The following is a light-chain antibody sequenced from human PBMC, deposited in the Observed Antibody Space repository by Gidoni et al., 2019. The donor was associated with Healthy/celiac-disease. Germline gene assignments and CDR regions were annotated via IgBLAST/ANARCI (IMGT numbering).Light chain of an antibody. V-gene: IGKV1-33*01. J-gene: IGKJ3*01. CDR1: QSISNY. CDR3: QQYDNLLFT. CDR2: DAS. Sequence: DIQMVQSPSSLSASVGDRVTITCQASQSISNYLHWYQQKPGKAPKLLIYDASNLETGVPSRFSGRGSGTDFTVTISSLQPEDIATYYCQQYDNLLFTFGPGTKVDIK.